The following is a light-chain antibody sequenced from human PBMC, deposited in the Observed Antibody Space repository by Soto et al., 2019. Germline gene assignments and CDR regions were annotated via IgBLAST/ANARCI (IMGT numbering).Light chain of an antibody. Sequence: IQVTQSPSSLSASVGDRVTITCRASQDISSYLAWYQQKPGKAPTLLIYAASTLQSGVPSRFSGSVFGTDFNLTISSLQAEEFASYYCQQLRSYPSTFGGGTQVEIK. V-gene: IGKV1-9*01. CDR1: QDISSY. J-gene: IGKJ4*01. CDR2: AAS. CDR3: QQLRSYPST.